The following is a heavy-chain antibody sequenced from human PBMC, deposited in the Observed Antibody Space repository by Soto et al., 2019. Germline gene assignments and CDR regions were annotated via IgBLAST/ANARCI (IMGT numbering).Heavy chain of an antibody. Sequence: EVQLLESGGGLVQPGGSLRLSCAASGFTFSSYAMSWVRQAPGKGLEWVSGISGSGGSTYYADSVKGRFTSSSDQAKNAPDRRMGSLRADDAAVYYCGQVAVGLWFGDLRYWGRGSLVTV. CDR1: GFTFSSYA. D-gene: IGHD3-10*01. CDR3: GQVAVGLWFGDLRY. CDR2: ISGSGGST. J-gene: IGHJ4*02. V-gene: IGHV3-23*01.